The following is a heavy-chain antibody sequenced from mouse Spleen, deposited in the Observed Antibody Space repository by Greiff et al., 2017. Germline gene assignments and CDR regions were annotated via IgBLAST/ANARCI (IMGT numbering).Heavy chain of an antibody. D-gene: IGHD2-10*02. Sequence: EVQLQQSGPELVKPGASVKMSCKASGYTFTDYNMHWVKQSHGKSLEWIGYINPNNGGTSYNQKFKGKATLTVNKSSSTAYMELRSLTSEDSAVYYCARGKYGNYSWFAYWGQGTLVTVSA. CDR1: GYTFTDYN. J-gene: IGHJ3*01. CDR2: INPNNGGT. CDR3: ARGKYGNYSWFAY. V-gene: IGHV1-22*01.